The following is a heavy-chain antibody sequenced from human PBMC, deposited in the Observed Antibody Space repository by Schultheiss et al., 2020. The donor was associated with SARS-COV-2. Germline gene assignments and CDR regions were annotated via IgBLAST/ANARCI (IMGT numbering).Heavy chain of an antibody. J-gene: IGHJ4*02. D-gene: IGHD3-16*01. V-gene: IGHV3-48*04. CDR3: VKVGGAKDPHFDY. Sequence: GGSLRLSCAASGFNLRNYWMDWVRQAPGQGLEWVSYISSDGRSIHYADSVKGRFTISRDNAKNSLYLQMNSLRAEDTAVYYCVKVGGAKDPHFDYWGQGTLVTVSS. CDR2: ISSDGRSI. CDR1: GFNLRNYW.